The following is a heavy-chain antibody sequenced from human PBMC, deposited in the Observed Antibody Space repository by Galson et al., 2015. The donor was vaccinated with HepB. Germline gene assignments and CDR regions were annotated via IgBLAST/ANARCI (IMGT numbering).Heavy chain of an antibody. CDR2: ISAYNGNT. J-gene: IGHJ4*02. CDR3: ARDHDYDFWSGYYTGY. D-gene: IGHD3-3*01. CDR1: GYTFTSYG. Sequence: SVKVSCKASGYTFTSYGISWVRQAPGQGLEWMGWISAYNGNTKYAQKLQGRVTMTTDTSTSTAYMELRSLRSDDTAVYYCARDHDYDFWSGYYTGYWGQGTLVTVSS. V-gene: IGHV1-18*01.